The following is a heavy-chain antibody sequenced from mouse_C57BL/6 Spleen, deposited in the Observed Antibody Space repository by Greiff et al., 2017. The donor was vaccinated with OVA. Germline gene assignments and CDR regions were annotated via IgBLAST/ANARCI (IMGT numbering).Heavy chain of an antibody. V-gene: IGHV3-6*01. CDR3: ARGLWLKEYFDY. J-gene: IGHJ2*01. D-gene: IGHD2-2*01. CDR1: GYSITSGYY. CDR2: ISYDGSN. Sequence: EVKVEESGPGLVKPSQSLSLTCSVTGYSITSGYYWNWIRQFPGNKLEWMGYISYDGSNNYNPSLKNRISITRDTSKNQFFLKLNSVTTEDTATYYCARGLWLKEYFDYWGQGTTLTVSS.